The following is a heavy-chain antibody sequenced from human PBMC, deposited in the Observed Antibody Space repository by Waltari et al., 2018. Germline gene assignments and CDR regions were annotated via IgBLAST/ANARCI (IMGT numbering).Heavy chain of an antibody. CDR3: ARDVILNWGPTLSLQFDY. CDR1: GGSISSSSYY. CDR2: TYYSGGT. V-gene: IGHV4-39*07. Sequence: QLQLQESGPGLVKPSETLSLTCTVSGGSISSSSYYWGWIRQPPGKGLEWIGSTYYSGGTYYNPSLKSRVTISVDTSKNQFSLKLSSVTAADTAVYYCARDVILNWGPTLSLQFDYWGQGTLVTVSS. J-gene: IGHJ4*02. D-gene: IGHD7-27*01.